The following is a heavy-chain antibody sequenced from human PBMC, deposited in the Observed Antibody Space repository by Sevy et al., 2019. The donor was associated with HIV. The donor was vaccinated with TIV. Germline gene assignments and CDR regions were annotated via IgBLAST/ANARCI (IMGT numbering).Heavy chain of an antibody. V-gene: IGHV3-23*01. CDR1: GFTFSSYA. Sequence: GGSLRLSCAASGFTFSSYAMSWVRQAPGKGLEWVSAISGSGGSTYYADSVKGRFTISRDNSKNTLYLQMNSLRAEDTAVYYCAKDGRYYYGSGSDKNDYWGQGTLVTVSS. CDR3: AKDGRYYYGSGSDKNDY. CDR2: ISGSGGST. J-gene: IGHJ4*02. D-gene: IGHD3-10*01.